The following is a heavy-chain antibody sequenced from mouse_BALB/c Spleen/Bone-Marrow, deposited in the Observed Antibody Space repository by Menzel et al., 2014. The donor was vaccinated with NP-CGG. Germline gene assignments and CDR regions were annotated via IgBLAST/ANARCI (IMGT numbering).Heavy chain of an antibody. Sequence: VQLQQSGAALVMPGASVKLAFTVSVFNIKDIYMHWVNYRPQQGLDWIGWIDASSDYSQYDPYIQGKATITADTSSNPAFLQLSSLTSEDTAVYFCASLTGTFDYWGQGTTLTDSS. CDR2: IDASSDYS. J-gene: IGHJ2*01. D-gene: IGHD4-1*01. CDR3: ASLTGTFDY. V-gene: IGHV14-3*02. CDR1: VFNIKDIY.